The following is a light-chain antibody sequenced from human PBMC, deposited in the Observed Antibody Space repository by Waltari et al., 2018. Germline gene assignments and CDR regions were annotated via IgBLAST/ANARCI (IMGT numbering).Light chain of an antibody. J-gene: IGLJ2*01. CDR3: NSRDSSGNLVV. Sequence: SSELTQDPAVSVALGQTVRITCKGDSLRSYYXXWYQQKPGQAPVLVIYGKNNRPSGIPDRFSGSSSGNTASLTITGAQAEDEADYYCNSRDSSGNLVVFGGGTKLTVL. CDR2: GKN. V-gene: IGLV3-19*01. CDR1: SLRSYY.